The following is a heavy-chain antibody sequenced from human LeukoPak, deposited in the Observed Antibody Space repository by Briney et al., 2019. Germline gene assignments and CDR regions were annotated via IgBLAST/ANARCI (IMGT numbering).Heavy chain of an antibody. CDR2: ITDTGFAT. CDR3: ARAGFCSTTTCYNPFDY. J-gene: IGHJ4*02. CDR1: GFTFSNYA. Sequence: PGGSLRLSCAASGFTFSNYAMTWVRQAPGKGLEWVSGITDTGFATFYADSVRGRFTISRDDSRDTLYLQMDSLRAEDTAVYYCARAGFCSTTTCYNPFDYWGQGTRVTVSS. D-gene: IGHD2-2*01. V-gene: IGHV3-23*01.